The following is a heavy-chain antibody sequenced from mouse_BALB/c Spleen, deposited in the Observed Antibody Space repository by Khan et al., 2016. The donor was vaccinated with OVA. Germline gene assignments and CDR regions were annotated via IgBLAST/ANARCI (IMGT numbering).Heavy chain of an antibody. Sequence: EVELVESGGDLVKPGGSLKLSCAASGFTFSTYGMSWVRQAPDKRLEGVATVSTGGSYTYYPDSVKGRFTISRDNAKNTLYLQMSGLRSWDIAMFYCTRLADYYDSEGFAYWSQGSLVTVSA. D-gene: IGHD1-1*01. CDR3: TRLADYYDSEGFAY. CDR1: GFTFSTYG. V-gene: IGHV5-6*01. CDR2: VSTGGSYT. J-gene: IGHJ3*01.